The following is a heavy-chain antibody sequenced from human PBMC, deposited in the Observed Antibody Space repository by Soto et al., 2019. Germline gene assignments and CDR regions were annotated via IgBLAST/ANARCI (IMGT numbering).Heavy chain of an antibody. CDR2: VHSGGGT. D-gene: IGHD6-19*01. CDR1: GFAVSSNY. CDR3: ATGGSGVFDY. V-gene: IGHV3-66*01. J-gene: IGHJ4*02. Sequence: EVQLVESGGGLVQPGGSLRLSCAASGFAVSSNYMTWVRQAPGKGLEWVSVVHSGGGTYYADSVKDRFTLSRDNSKNAVYLQMTSLRAEDTALYCCATGGSGVFDYWGQGTLVTVSS.